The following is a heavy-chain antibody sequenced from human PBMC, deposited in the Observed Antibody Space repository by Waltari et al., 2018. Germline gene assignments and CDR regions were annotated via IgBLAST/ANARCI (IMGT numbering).Heavy chain of an antibody. V-gene: IGHV4-38-2*01. CDR3: ARMEDTAMVYVFDY. D-gene: IGHD5-18*01. Sequence: QVQLQESGPGLVKPSETLSLTCAVSGYSISSGYYWGWIRQPPGKGLEWIGSIYHSGSTYDNLSLKSRVTISVDTSKNQFSLKLSSVTAADTAVYYCARMEDTAMVYVFDYWGQGTLVTVSS. J-gene: IGHJ4*02. CDR2: IYHSGST. CDR1: GYSISSGYY.